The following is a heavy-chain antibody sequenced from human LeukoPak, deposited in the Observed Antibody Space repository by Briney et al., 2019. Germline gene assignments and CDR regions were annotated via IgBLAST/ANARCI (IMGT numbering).Heavy chain of an antibody. CDR2: ISSSSSYI. CDR1: GFTFSSYS. V-gene: IGHV3-21*01. Sequence: GGSLRLSCAASGFTFSSYSMNWVRHAPGKGLEWVSSISSSSSYIYYADSVKGRFTISRDNAKNSLYLQMNSLRAEDTAVYYCARDRDSSSWYVGGAFDIWGQGTMVTVSS. D-gene: IGHD6-13*01. J-gene: IGHJ3*02. CDR3: ARDRDSSSWYVGGAFDI.